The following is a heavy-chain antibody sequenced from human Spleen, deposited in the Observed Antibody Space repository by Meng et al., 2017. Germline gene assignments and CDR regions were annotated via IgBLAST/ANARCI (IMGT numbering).Heavy chain of an antibody. CDR1: GFTVSSHY. CDR2: IYSGGST. V-gene: IGHV3-53*04. D-gene: IGHD2-15*01. J-gene: IGHJ5*02. Sequence: GGSLRLSCTASGFTVSSHYMNWVRQAPGKGLEWVSVIYSGGSTHYADSVKGRFTISRHTSKNTLYLQMNSLTPEDTAVYYCARDPCSGGSCFDPWGQGTLVTVSS. CDR3: ARDPCSGGSCFDP.